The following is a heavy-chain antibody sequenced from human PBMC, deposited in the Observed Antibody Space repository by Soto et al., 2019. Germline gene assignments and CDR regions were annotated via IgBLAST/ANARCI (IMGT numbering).Heavy chain of an antibody. Sequence: QVQLVQSGAEVKKPGSSVKVSCKPSGGSFSNYAISWVRQAPGQGLEWMGGIIPIFATANYAQKFQGRVTITADASTHTAYMELNSLRSEDTAVYYCARDAFYYDGPTGVYYFDYWGPGTLVTVSS. J-gene: IGHJ4*02. CDR3: ARDAFYYDGPTGVYYFDY. V-gene: IGHV1-69*12. D-gene: IGHD3-22*01. CDR1: GGSFSNYA. CDR2: IIPIFATA.